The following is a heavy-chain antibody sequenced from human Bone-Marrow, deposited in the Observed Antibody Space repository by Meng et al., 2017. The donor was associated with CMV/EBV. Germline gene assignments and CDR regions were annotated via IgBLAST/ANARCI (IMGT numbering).Heavy chain of an antibody. D-gene: IGHD3-3*01. CDR1: GGSISSYY. CDR2: IYYSGST. J-gene: IGHJ6*02. Sequence: SETLSLTCTVSGGSISSYYWSWIRQPPGKGLEWIGYIYYSGSTNYNPSLKSRVTISVDTSKNQFSLKLSSVTAADTAVYYCARDRYYGFWSGPSQGMDVWGQGTTVTVSS. V-gene: IGHV4-59*01. CDR3: ARDRYYGFWSGPSQGMDV.